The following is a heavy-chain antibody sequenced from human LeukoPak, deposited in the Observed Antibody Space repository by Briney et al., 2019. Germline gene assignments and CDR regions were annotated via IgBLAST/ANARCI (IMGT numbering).Heavy chain of an antibody. CDR3: AGLLNGGASHWFDP. CDR1: SSNY. CDR2: IYHSGST. D-gene: IGHD7-27*01. V-gene: IGHV4-39*01. J-gene: IGHJ5*02. Sequence: SSNYTNWIRQPPGKGLEWIGNIYHSGSTYYSPSLKSRVTLSVDTSKNQFSLKLSSVTAADTAVYYCAGLLNGGASHWFDPWGQGTLVTVSS.